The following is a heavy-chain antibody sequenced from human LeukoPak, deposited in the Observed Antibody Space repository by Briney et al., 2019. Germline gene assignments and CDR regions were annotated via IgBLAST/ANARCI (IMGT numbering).Heavy chain of an antibody. CDR2: TYYSGST. CDR3: ASEGYYYDSSGQSSYYFDY. V-gene: IGHV4-31*03. D-gene: IGHD3-22*01. CDR1: GGSISSGGYY. Sequence: SETLSLTCTVSGGSISSGGYYWSWIRQHPGKGLEWIGYTYYSGSTYYNPSLKSRVTISVDTSKNQFSLKLSSVTAADTAVYYCASEGYYYDSSGQSSYYFDYWGQGTLVTVSS. J-gene: IGHJ4*02.